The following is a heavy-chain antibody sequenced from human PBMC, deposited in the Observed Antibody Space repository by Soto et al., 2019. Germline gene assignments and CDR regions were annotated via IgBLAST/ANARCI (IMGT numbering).Heavy chain of an antibody. CDR1: GFTFSRDG. CDR2: IWYDGSNK. D-gene: IGHD3-22*01. J-gene: IGHJ4*02. V-gene: IGHV3-33*01. CDR3: ARDYDSSGYPRYYFDY. Sequence: HPGGSLRLSCAASGFTFSRDGMHWVRQAQGKGLEWVAIIWYDGSNKYYADSVKGRFTISRDNSKNTLYLQMNSLRAEDTAVYYCARDYDSSGYPRYYFDYWGQGTLVTVSS.